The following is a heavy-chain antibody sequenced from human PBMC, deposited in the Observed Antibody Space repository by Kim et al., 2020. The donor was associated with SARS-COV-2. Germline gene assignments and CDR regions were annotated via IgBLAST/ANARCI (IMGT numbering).Heavy chain of an antibody. CDR2: INHSGST. CDR3: ARRGKKIVLMVYAP. J-gene: IGHJ5*02. V-gene: IGHV4-34*01. CDR1: GGSFSGYY. D-gene: IGHD2-8*01. Sequence: SETLSLTCAVYGGSFSGYYWSWIRQPPGKGLEWIGEINHSGSTNYNPSLKSRVTISVDTSKNQFSLKLSSVTAADTAVYYCARRGKKIVLMVYAPWGQGTLVTVSS.